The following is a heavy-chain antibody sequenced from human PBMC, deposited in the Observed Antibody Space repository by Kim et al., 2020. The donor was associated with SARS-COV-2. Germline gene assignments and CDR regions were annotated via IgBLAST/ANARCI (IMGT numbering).Heavy chain of an antibody. CDR3: ARQGSGGRALDI. V-gene: IGHV4-59*08. D-gene: IGHD3-10*01. CDR1: GGSISSYY. CDR2: IYYSGST. J-gene: IGHJ3*02. Sequence: SETLSLTCTVSGGSISSYYWSWIRQPPGKGLEWIGYIYYSGSTNYNPSLKSRVTISVDTSKNQFSLKLSSVTAADTAVYYCARQGSGGRALDIWGQGTMVTVSS.